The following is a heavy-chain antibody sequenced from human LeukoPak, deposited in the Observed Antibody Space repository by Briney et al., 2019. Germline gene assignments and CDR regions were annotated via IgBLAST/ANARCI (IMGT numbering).Heavy chain of an antibody. J-gene: IGHJ4*02. D-gene: IGHD3-10*01. CDR1: GFTFSSYG. CDR3: AKLFESGTYNNFFHY. CDR2: ITANSSSK. V-gene: IGHV3-23*01. Sequence: GGSLRLSCAASGFTFSSYGMSWVRQATGKGLGWDSVITANSSSKLHADSVQGRITISSNNCKNNLHLKINRLRPEDTAIYYCAKLFESGTYNNFFHYWGQGTLVTVFS.